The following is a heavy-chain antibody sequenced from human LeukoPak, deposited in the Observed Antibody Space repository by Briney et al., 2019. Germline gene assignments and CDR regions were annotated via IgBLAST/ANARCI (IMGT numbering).Heavy chain of an antibody. CDR2: ISYDGSNK. Sequence: PGGSLRLSCAASGFTFSTYWMGWVRQAPGKGLEWVAVISYDGSNKYYADSVKGRFTISRDNSKNTLYLQMNSLRAEDTAVYYCARAPYYYDSSGSWHWGQGTLVTVSS. V-gene: IGHV3-30-3*01. CDR3: ARAPYYYDSSGSWH. J-gene: IGHJ4*02. CDR1: GFTFSTYW. D-gene: IGHD3-22*01.